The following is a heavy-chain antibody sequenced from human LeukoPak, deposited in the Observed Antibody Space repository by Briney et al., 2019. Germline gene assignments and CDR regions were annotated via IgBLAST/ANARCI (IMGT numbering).Heavy chain of an antibody. D-gene: IGHD1-14*01. V-gene: IGHV1-18*01. Sequence: ASVKVSCKASGYTFSNFGISWVRQAPGQGLEWMGWISGNNDNPNYGQKFQGRLTVTTDTSTSTAYMELRSLRSDDTAVYYCARGRKHYYFDYWGQGTLVTVSS. CDR3: ARGRKHYYFDY. CDR1: GYTFSNFG. J-gene: IGHJ4*02. CDR2: ISGNNDNP.